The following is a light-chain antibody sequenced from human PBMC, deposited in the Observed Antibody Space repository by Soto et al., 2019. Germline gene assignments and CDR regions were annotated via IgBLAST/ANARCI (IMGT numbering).Light chain of an antibody. CDR3: QQYNSSPCT. V-gene: IGKV1-5*03. Sequence: QRSQIASKLAASVETLVTIHCRASQSIRSWLAWYQQKPGKAPKLLIYKASSLESGVPSRFRGSGSGTEFTISISSLQPDEFATYYCQQYNSSPCTLGQGTRLEIK. CDR2: KAS. CDR1: QSIRSW. J-gene: IGKJ5*01.